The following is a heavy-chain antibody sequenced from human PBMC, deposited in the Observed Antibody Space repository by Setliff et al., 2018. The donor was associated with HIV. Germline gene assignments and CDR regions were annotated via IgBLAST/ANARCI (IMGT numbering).Heavy chain of an antibody. CDR1: GGSFSDYY. D-gene: IGHD6-19*01. V-gene: IGHV4-34*01. J-gene: IGHJ3*02. Sequence: SETLSLTCAVYGGSFSDYYWSWIRQPPGKGLEWIGEIYHSGSTIYNPSLKSRVTIAVDRYENQFSLKLSFVTAADTAVYYFARRDEEWLAPDAFDIWGQGTMVTVS. CDR2: IYHSGST. CDR3: ARRDEEWLAPDAFDI.